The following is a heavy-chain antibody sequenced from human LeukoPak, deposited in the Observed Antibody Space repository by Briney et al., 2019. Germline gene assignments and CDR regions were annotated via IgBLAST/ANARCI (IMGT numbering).Heavy chain of an antibody. D-gene: IGHD1-26*01. Sequence: PGGSLRLSCTASGFTFGDYSMSWVRQAPGKGLEWVGFIRSKAYGGTTECAASVKGRFTISRDDSKSIAYLQMNSLKAEDTAVYYCAKAGGGWELLNYFDYWGQGTLVTVSS. V-gene: IGHV3-49*04. CDR2: IRSKAYGGTT. J-gene: IGHJ4*02. CDR1: GFTFGDYS. CDR3: AKAGGGWELLNYFDY.